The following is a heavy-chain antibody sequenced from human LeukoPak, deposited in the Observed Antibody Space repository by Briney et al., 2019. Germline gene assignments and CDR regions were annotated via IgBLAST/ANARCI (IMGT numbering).Heavy chain of an antibody. D-gene: IGHD2-2*02. J-gene: IGHJ1*01. CDR3: ARGGAIYGREYFQH. CDR2: FDPEDGET. Sequence: ASVKVSCKVSGYTLTELSMHWVRQAPGKGLEWMGGFDPEDGETIYAQKFQGRVTITADESTSTAYMELSSLRSEDTAVYYCARGGAIYGREYFQHWGQGTLVTVSS. V-gene: IGHV1-24*01. CDR1: GYTLTELS.